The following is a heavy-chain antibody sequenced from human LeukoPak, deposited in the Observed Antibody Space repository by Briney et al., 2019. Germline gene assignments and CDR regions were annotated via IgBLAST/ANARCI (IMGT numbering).Heavy chain of an antibody. Sequence: QSGGSLRLLCAACGFTYREYELQWVRQARGKGVEGVADIWEGRNTKYYAHSVQGRFTISRDNSKTTLYLQMNSLGAEDTALYYCARDRVSSSWYRGYPGYIDFWGQGTLVTVPS. CDR3: ARDRVSSSWYRGYPGYIDF. D-gene: IGHD6-13*01. CDR2: IWEGRNTK. V-gene: IGHV3-33*04. CDR1: GFTYREYE. J-gene: IGHJ4*02.